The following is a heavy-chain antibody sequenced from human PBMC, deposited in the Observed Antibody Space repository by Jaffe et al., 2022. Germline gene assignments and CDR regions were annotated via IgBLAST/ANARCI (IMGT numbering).Heavy chain of an antibody. CDR2: LYKNGHT. CDR3: GRDPQPYVVTHAFDI. D-gene: IGHD2-21*02. V-gene: IGHV4-38-2*02. CDR1: GFSISSGHY. J-gene: IGHJ3*02. Sequence: QVQLQESGPGLVKPSETLSLTCNVSGFSISSGHYWGWIRQPPGKGLEWIGSLYKNGHTYKNPSLKSAVTLSVDTSKNVFTLTLKSVTAADTAVYYCGRDPQPYVVTHAFDIWGQGRLVTVSS.